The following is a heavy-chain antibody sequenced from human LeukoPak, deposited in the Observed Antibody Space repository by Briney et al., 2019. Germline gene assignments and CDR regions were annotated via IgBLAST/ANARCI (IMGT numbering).Heavy chain of an antibody. V-gene: IGHV3-48*03. CDR3: ARDRDFLGSGWSNSFDY. CDR1: GFTFSSHG. J-gene: IGHJ4*02. CDR2: ISSTAITT. D-gene: IGHD6-19*01. Sequence: GGSLRLSCAASGFTFSSHGMNWVRQAPGKGLEWISYISSTAITTYYADSVKGRFSTSRDNAKNSLYLQMNSLRAEDTAVYYCARDRDFLGSGWSNSFDYWGQGTLVTVSS.